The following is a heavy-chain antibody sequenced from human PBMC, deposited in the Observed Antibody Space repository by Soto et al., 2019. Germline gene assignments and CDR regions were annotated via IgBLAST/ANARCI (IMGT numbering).Heavy chain of an antibody. D-gene: IGHD3-10*01. CDR3: AHGWFGELPLPNFDF. CDR2: IYWDDDK. V-gene: IGHV2-5*02. CDR1: GFSLSTSGVG. J-gene: IGHJ4*02. Sequence: QITLKESGPTLVKPTQTLTLTCTFSGFSLSTSGVGVGWIRQPPGKALEWLALIYWDDDKRYSPSLKSRLTITKDTYKNPVILTMTTMDPVDTATYFFAHGWFGELPLPNFDFWGQGTLVTVSS.